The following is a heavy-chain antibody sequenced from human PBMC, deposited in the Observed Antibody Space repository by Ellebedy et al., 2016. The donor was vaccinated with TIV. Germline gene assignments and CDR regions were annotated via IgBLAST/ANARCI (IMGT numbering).Heavy chain of an antibody. V-gene: IGHV3-23*01. Sequence: PGGSLRLSCAASGFTFDNFAMRWFRQAPGKGLEWVSAITGSGDRTFYADSVEGRFIIARDNSKNTLYLQMNSLRAEDTAVYYCAKGRGGGSDSSAPRYYFDYWGLGTLVTVSS. CDR1: GFTFDNFA. CDR3: AKGRGGGSDSSAPRYYFDY. D-gene: IGHD3-22*01. CDR2: ITGSGDRT. J-gene: IGHJ4*02.